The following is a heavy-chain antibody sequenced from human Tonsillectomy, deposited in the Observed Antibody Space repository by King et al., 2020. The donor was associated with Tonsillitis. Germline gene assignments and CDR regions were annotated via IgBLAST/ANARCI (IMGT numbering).Heavy chain of an antibody. V-gene: IGHV3-53*01. Sequence: VQLVESGGGLIQPGGSLRLSCAASGFTVSSNYMSWVRQAPGKGLEWVSVLYSGGTTYYADSVRGRFTISRDNSKNTLYLQMNSLRAEDTAVYYCARDSMLAYYGMDVWGQGTTVTVSS. D-gene: IGHD2-15*01. CDR2: LYSGGTT. CDR3: ARDSMLAYYGMDV. CDR1: GFTVSSNY. J-gene: IGHJ6*02.